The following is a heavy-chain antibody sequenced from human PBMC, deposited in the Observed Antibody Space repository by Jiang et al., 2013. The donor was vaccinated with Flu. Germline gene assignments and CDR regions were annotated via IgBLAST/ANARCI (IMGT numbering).Heavy chain of an antibody. Sequence: KPTQTLTLTCSFSGFSLSSSGVGVGWIRQPPGKALEWLALIYWDDDKRYTPSLRSRLTITKDTSNNQVVLTMTNMDPVDTATYYCAHRRSYWGQVVTTTGAFDFWGQGTMVIVSS. CDR1: GFSLSSSGVG. J-gene: IGHJ3*01. CDR2: IYWDDDK. CDR3: AHRRSYWGQVVTTTGAFDF. V-gene: IGHV2-5*02. D-gene: IGHD2-21*02.